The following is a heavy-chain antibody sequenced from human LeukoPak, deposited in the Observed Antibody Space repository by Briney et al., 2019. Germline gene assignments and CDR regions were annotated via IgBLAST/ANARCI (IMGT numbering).Heavy chain of an antibody. J-gene: IGHJ5*02. CDR2: IYYSGST. V-gene: IGHV4-59*08. D-gene: IGHD3-10*01. CDR3: ARAGSCFDP. Sequence: SETLSLTCTVSGASISGWYWSWIRQPPGKGLEWIGYIYYSGSTNYNPSLKSRVTISVDTSKNQFSLKLSSVTAADTAVYYCARAGSCFDPWGQGTLVTVSS. CDR1: GASISGWY.